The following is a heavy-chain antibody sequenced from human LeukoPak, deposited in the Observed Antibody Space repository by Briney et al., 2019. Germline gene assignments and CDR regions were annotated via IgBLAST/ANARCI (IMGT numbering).Heavy chain of an antibody. CDR1: GYTFTSYA. J-gene: IGHJ4*02. CDR3: ARVPPTYYYDSSGFYFDY. Sequence: GASVKVSCKASGYTFTSYAMNWVRQAPGQGLEWMGWINTNTGNPTYAQGFTGRFVFSLDTSVSKAYLQISSLKAEDTAVYYCARVPPTYYYDSSGFYFDYWGQGTLVTVSS. CDR2: INTNTGNP. D-gene: IGHD3-22*01. V-gene: IGHV7-4-1*02.